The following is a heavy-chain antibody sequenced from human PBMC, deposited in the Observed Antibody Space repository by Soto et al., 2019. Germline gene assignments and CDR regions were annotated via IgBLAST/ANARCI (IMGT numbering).Heavy chain of an antibody. CDR1: GFTFSSSW. D-gene: IGHD3-22*01. J-gene: IGHJ6*02. Sequence: PGGSLRLSCAASGFTFSSSWMHWVRQAPGKGLVWVSGISGGGGSTYYADSVKGRFTISRDNAKNTLYLQMNSLRAEDTAVYYCAKDLSGYYLYYGMDVWGQGTTVTVSS. CDR3: AKDLSGYYLYYGMDV. V-gene: IGHV3-74*01. CDR2: ISGGGGST.